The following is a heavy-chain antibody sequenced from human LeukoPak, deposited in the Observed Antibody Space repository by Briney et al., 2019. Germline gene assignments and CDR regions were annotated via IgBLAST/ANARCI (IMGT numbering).Heavy chain of an antibody. Sequence: GGSLRLSCAASGFTFSGYWMSWVRQAPGKGLEWVANIKQDGSEKYYVDSVKGRFTISRDKAKNSLYLQMNSLRAEDTAVYYCARVKFDYWGQGTLVTVSS. J-gene: IGHJ4*02. CDR1: GFTFSGYW. CDR3: ARVKFDY. V-gene: IGHV3-7*01. CDR2: IKQDGSEK.